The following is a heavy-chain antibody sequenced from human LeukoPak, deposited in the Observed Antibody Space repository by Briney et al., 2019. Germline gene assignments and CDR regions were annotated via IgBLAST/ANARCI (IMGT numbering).Heavy chain of an antibody. V-gene: IGHV4-59*01. CDR2: IYYSGST. CDR3: ARVDVLRFLEWSTPLPYGMDV. J-gene: IGHJ6*02. D-gene: IGHD3-3*01. Sequence: PSETLSLTCTVSGGSISSYYWSWIRQPPGKGLEWIGYIYYSGSTNYNPSLKSRVTISVDTSKNQFSLKLSSVTAADTAVYYCARVDVLRFLEWSTPLPYGMDVWGQGTTVTVSS. CDR1: GGSISSYY.